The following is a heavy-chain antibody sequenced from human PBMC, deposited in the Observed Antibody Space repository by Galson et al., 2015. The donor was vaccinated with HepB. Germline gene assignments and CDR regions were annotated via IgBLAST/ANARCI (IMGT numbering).Heavy chain of an antibody. Sequence: SVKVSCKASGYTFTSYDINWVRQATGQGLEWMGWMNPNSGNTGYAQKFQGRVTMTRNTSISTAYMELSSLRSEDTAVYYCASRYSSSWWAYYYYGMDVWGQGTTVTVSS. V-gene: IGHV1-8*01. CDR3: ASRYSSSWWAYYYYGMDV. J-gene: IGHJ6*02. D-gene: IGHD6-13*01. CDR2: MNPNSGNT. CDR1: GYTFTSYD.